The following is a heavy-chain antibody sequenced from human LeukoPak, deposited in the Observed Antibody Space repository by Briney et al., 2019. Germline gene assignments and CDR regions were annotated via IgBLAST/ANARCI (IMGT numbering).Heavy chain of an antibody. Sequence: SETLSLTCTVSGGSISSYYWSWIRQPPGKGLEWIGYIYYSGSTNYNPSLKSRVTISEDTSKNQFSLKLSSVTAADTAVYYCARRQGDYYGSGSRAFDIWGQGTMVTVSS. CDR1: GGSISSYY. J-gene: IGHJ3*02. D-gene: IGHD3-10*01. CDR3: ARRQGDYYGSGSRAFDI. CDR2: IYYSGST. V-gene: IGHV4-59*01.